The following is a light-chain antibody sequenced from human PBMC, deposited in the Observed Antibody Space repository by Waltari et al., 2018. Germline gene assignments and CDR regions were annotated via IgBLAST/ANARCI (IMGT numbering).Light chain of an antibody. Sequence: EIVLTQSPGTVSLSPGERATLSCRASQSVNSNYLAWYQQKPGQAPRLLIYFASTRAIGIPDRFSGSGSGTDFTLTISSLEPEDFAVYYCHQWSDGSPRYTFGQGTKLEIK. CDR2: FAS. CDR1: QSVNSNY. V-gene: IGKV3-20*01. J-gene: IGKJ2*01. CDR3: HQWSDGSPRYT.